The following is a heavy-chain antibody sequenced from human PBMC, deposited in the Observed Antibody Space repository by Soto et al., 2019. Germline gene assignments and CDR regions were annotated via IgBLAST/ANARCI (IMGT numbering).Heavy chain of an antibody. CDR1: GGTFSSYA. D-gene: IGHD3-22*01. Sequence: QVQLVQSGAEVKKPGSSVKVACKASGGTFSSYAISWVRQAPGQELEWMGGIIPIFGTANYAQKFQGRVTITADESTSTAYMELSSLRSEDTAVYYCAKDKYYDSSVPPGGMDVWGQGTTVTVSS. CDR2: IIPIFGTA. V-gene: IGHV1-69*01. CDR3: AKDKYYDSSVPPGGMDV. J-gene: IGHJ6*02.